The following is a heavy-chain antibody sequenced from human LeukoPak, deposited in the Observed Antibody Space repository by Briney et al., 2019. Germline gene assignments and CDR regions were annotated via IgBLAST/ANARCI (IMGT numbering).Heavy chain of an antibody. CDR3: ARDKNYRFDY. D-gene: IGHD3-16*02. CDR1: GYTFTDNG. V-gene: IGHV1-18*01. J-gene: IGHJ4*02. CDR2: ISANSSKT. Sequence: EASVKVSCKASGYTFTDNGISWVRQAPGEGLEWMGWISANSSKTNYAQRFQGRVTMTRETSSSTVYMELRSLRSDDTAVYFCARDKNYRFDYWGQGTLVSVTS.